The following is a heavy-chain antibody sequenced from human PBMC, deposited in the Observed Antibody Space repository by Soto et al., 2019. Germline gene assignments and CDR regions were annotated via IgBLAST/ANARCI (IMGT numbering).Heavy chain of an antibody. Sequence: GGSLRLSCAASGFTLSNYDMHWVRQVTGKGLEWVSTIGTAGDTYYPGSVKGRFTISRENAKSSLYLQMNSLRAEDTAVYYCSRGRLIYQIYSHYLRHATLVTVSS. CDR3: SRGRLIYQIYSHY. CDR2: IGTAGDT. D-gene: IGHD2-2*02. J-gene: IGHJ4*01. V-gene: IGHV3-13*01. CDR1: GFTLSNYD.